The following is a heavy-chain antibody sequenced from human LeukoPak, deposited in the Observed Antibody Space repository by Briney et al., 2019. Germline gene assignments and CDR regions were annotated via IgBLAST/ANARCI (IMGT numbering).Heavy chain of an antibody. CDR3: ANLPYYDYVWGSYFDY. J-gene: IGHJ4*02. V-gene: IGHV3-30*18. CDR2: ISYDGSNK. CDR1: GFTFSSYG. Sequence: GGSLRLSCAASGFTFSSYGMHWVRQAPGKGLEWVAVISYDGSNKYYADSVKGRFTISRDNSKNTLYLQMNSLRAEDTAVYYCANLPYYDYVWGSYFDYWGQGTLVTVSS. D-gene: IGHD3-16*01.